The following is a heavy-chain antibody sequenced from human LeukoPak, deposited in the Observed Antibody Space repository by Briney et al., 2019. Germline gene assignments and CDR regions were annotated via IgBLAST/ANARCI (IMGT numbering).Heavy chain of an antibody. Sequence: GGSLRLSCATSGLTMRNYDIYRVRQAPRKWLERVAVITHDGSNKQYADSVKGRFTVSRDNSKNTVDLQMNSLRGEDTAVYYCAKDYSSSWPVNYYYYYGMDVWGQGTTVTVSS. CDR3: AKDYSSSWPVNYYYYYGMDV. CDR2: ITHDGSNK. D-gene: IGHD6-13*01. V-gene: IGHV3-30*18. J-gene: IGHJ6*02. CDR1: GLTMRNYD.